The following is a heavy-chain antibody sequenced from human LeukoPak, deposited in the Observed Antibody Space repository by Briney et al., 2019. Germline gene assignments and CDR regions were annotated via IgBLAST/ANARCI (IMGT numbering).Heavy chain of an antibody. J-gene: IGHJ4*02. CDR1: GGSISGYY. D-gene: IGHD6-19*01. CDR3: ARDRTDASGWYYFDH. Sequence: SETLSLTCTVSGGSISGYYWSRIRQPPGKGLEWIGYIYSSGTINYNPSLKSRVTISVDTSKNQLSLKLTSVTAADTAVFYCARDRTDASGWYYFDHWGQGALVTVSS. CDR2: IYSSGTI. V-gene: IGHV4-59*01.